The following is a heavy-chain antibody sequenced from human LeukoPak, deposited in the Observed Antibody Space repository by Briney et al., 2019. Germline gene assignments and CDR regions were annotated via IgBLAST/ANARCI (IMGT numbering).Heavy chain of an antibody. J-gene: IGHJ4*02. CDR3: AHKARIGAQFDY. CDR1: GFSFSTSRVG. V-gene: IGHV2-5*02. CDR2: IYWDDDK. D-gene: IGHD6-25*01. Sequence: SGPTLVKPTQTLTLTCTFSGFSFSTSRVGVGWIRQPQGKALEWPAHIYWDDDKRYSPSLKSRLTIAKVTFKNQVVLTMTNMDPVDTATYYCAHKARIGAQFDYWGQGTLVTVSS.